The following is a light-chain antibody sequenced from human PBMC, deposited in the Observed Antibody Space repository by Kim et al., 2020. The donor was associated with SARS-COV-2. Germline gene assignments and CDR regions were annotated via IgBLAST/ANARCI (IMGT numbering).Light chain of an antibody. CDR3: QTWGTGIVV. CDR1: SGHSSYV. CDR2: LNSDGSH. J-gene: IGLJ2*01. Sequence: QLVLTQSPSASASLGASVKLTCTLSSGHSSYVIAWHQQQSEKGPRYLMKLNSDGSHNKGDGIPDRFSGSSSGAERYLTISSLQSEDEADYYCQTWGTGIVVFGGGTQLTVL. V-gene: IGLV4-69*01.